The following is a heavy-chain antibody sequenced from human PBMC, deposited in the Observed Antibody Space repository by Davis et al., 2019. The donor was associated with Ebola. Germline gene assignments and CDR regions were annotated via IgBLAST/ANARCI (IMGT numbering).Heavy chain of an antibody. V-gene: IGHV3-23*01. CDR2: ISGSGGST. D-gene: IGHD6-19*01. CDR3: AKDISSGWNYYYYGMDV. CDR1: GFTFSSYA. Sequence: GESLKISCAASGFTFSSYAMSWVRQAPGKGLEWVSAISGSGGSTYYADSVKGRFTISRDNAKNSLYLQMNSLRAEDTALYYCAKDISSGWNYYYYGMDVWGQGTTVTVSS. J-gene: IGHJ6*02.